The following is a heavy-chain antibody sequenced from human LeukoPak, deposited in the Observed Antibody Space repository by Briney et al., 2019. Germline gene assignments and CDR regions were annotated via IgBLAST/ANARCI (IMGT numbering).Heavy chain of an antibody. Sequence: GGSLRLSCAASVFTFSTYGIHCVREAPDKGLEWVAVISYDGSGILYADSVKGRFTVSRDNSRNKVYLQMDGLRAEDTAVYYCAKSDLHQYYFDYWGQGTLVTVSS. CDR2: ISYDGSGI. V-gene: IGHV3-30*18. J-gene: IGHJ4*02. CDR1: VFTFSTYG. CDR3: AKSDLHQYYFDY.